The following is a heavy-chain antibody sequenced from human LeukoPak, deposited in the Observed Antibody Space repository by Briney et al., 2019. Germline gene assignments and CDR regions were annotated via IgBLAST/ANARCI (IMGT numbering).Heavy chain of an antibody. Sequence: SETLSLTCTVSGGSISSGDYYWSWIRQPPGKGLEWIGYIYYSGSTYYNPSLKSRVTVSLDMSKNQFSLKMNSVTAADTAVYYCARHVDNSWFVAIDYWGQGTLVTVSS. CDR2: IYYSGST. V-gene: IGHV4-30-4*08. CDR1: GGSISSGDYY. CDR3: ARHVDNSWFVAIDY. D-gene: IGHD6-13*01. J-gene: IGHJ4*02.